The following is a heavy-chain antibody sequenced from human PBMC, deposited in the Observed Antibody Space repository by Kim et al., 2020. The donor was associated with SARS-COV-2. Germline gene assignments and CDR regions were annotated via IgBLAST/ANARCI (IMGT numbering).Heavy chain of an antibody. J-gene: IGHJ4*02. Sequence: GGSLRLSCAVSGLTVSSNHMTWIRQAPGRGLEWVSVIFRGGTTYYAPSVEGRFTISRDYYKNTLSLQMDSLRAEDTDTYYCARDPVADGYSFFDYWGQG. V-gene: IGHV3-53*01. D-gene: IGHD2-21*01. CDR3: ARDPVADGYSFFDY. CDR1: GLTVSSNH. CDR2: IFRGGTT.